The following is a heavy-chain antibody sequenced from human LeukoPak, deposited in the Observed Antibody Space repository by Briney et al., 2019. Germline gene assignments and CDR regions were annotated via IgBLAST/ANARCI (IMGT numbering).Heavy chain of an antibody. CDR3: ARGVRENYYDSSGYYSHFDY. V-gene: IGHV4-34*01. D-gene: IGHD3-22*01. CDR2: INHSGST. J-gene: IGHJ4*02. CDR1: GGSFSGYY. Sequence: SETLSLTCAVYGGSFSGYYWSWIRQPPGKGLEWIGEINHSGSTNYNPSLKSRVTISVDTSKNQFPLKLSSVTAADTAVYYCARGVRENYYDSSGYYSHFDYWGQGTLVTVSS.